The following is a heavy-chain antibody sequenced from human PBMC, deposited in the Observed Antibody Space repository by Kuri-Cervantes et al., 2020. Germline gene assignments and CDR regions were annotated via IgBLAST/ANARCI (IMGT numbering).Heavy chain of an antibody. Sequence: GESLKISCAASGFTFSDYYMSWIRQAPGKGLEWVSYISSRGSTIYYADSVKGRFTISRDNAKNSLYLQMNSLRAEDTAVYYCARAMVAAILYGMDVWGQGTTVTVSS. V-gene: IGHV3-11*04. J-gene: IGHJ6*02. CDR2: ISSRGSTI. D-gene: IGHD5-12*01. CDR1: GFTFSDYY. CDR3: ARAMVAAILYGMDV.